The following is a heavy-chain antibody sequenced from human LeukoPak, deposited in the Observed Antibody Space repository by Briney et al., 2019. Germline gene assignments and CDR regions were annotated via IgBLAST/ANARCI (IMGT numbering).Heavy chain of an antibody. CDR2: IYYSGST. CDR3: ARHLRDTVIFDY. J-gene: IGHJ4*02. CDR1: GGSISSYY. Sequence: SETLSLTCTVSGGSISSYYWSWIRQPPGKGLEWIGYIYYSGSTNYNPSLKSRVTISVDTSKNQFSLKLSSVTAADTAVYYCARHLRDTVIFDYWGQGTLVTVSP. D-gene: IGHD5-18*01. V-gene: IGHV4-59*08.